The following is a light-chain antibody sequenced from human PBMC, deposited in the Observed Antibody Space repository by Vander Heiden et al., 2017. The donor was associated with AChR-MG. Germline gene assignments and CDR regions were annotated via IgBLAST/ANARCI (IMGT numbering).Light chain of an antibody. V-gene: IGKV3-20*01. CDR2: NAS. Sequence: ESVLTPSPGTLSLSPGERATLSCRASQSVSNNYLAWYQQKPGQAPRLLIYNASSRATGIPDRFSGSGSGTDFTLTISRLEPEDFAVYYCQQYGNSPYTFGQGTKLEI. CDR1: QSVSNNY. CDR3: QQYGNSPYT. J-gene: IGKJ2*01.